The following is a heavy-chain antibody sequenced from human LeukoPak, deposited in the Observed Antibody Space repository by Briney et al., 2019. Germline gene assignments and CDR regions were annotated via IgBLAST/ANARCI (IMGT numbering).Heavy chain of an antibody. CDR2: ISGHNGNT. CDR1: GYNFTTFG. V-gene: IGHV1-18*01. D-gene: IGHD6-13*01. Sequence: ASVKVSCKASGYNFTTFGISCVRQAPGQGLEWLGWISGHNGNTKYIQNVQGRITMTTDTSASTAYMELRSLTSDDTAVYYCTREGTASTGIGPYDFWGQGTLVTVSS. J-gene: IGHJ4*02. CDR3: TREGTASTGIGPYDF.